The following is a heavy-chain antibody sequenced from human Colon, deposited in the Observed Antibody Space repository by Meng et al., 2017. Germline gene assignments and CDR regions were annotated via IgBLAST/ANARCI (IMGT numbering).Heavy chain of an antibody. CDR3: ARNLFGDY. D-gene: IGHD3-16*01. J-gene: IGHJ4*02. Sequence: VQLGESGGGLVKSGGSLRLSCAASGFIFSDYYISWFRQAPGKGLEWVSYISSRGGTIHYADSVRGRFTISRDNANNSVFLQMNSLRAEDTAVYYCARNLFGDYWGQGILVTVSS. V-gene: IGHV3-11*01. CDR2: ISSRGGTI. CDR1: GFIFSDYY.